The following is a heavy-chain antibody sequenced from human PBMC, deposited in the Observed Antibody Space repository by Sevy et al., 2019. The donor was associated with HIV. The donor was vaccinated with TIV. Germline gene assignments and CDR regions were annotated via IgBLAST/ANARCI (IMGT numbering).Heavy chain of an antibody. CDR3: AKTSDSPREYSQH. D-gene: IGHD3-10*01. CDR2: ISGSAGST. V-gene: IGHV3-23*01. CDR1: GFTFTTYA. J-gene: IGHJ1*01. Sequence: GGSLRLSCAASGFTFTTYAMNWVRQAPGKGLEWVSTISGSAGSTYYADSVKGRFTISRDNSKNTLYLQMNSLRAEDTAVYYCAKTSDSPREYSQHWGQGTLVTVSS.